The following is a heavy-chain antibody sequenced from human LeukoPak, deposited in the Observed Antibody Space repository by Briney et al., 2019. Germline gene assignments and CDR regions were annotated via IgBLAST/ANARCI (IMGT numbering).Heavy chain of an antibody. J-gene: IGHJ4*02. CDR3: ARDGYCSSTSCYYFDY. D-gene: IGHD2-2*01. Sequence: PGGSLRLSCAAPGFTFSNYWIHWVRQAPGKGLVWVSRINSDGSSTSYADSVKGRFTISRDNAENTLYLQMNSLRAEDTAVYYCARDGYCSSTSCYYFDYWGQGTLVTVSS. CDR1: GFTFSNYW. V-gene: IGHV3-74*01. CDR2: INSDGSST.